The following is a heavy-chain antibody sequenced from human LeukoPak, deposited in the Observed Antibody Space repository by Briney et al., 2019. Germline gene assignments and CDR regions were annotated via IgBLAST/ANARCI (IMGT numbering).Heavy chain of an antibody. D-gene: IGHD6-13*01. CDR3: ARDFRGAAAS. CDR1: GFTFSDHY. V-gene: IGHV3-11*05. J-gene: IGHJ4*02. Sequence: AGGSLRLSCAVSGFTFSDHYMSWIRQAPGKGLEWVSYISSSSSYTNYADSVKGRFTISRDNAKNSLYLQMNSLRAEDTAVYYCARDFRGAAASGGQGTLVTVSS. CDR2: ISSSSSYT.